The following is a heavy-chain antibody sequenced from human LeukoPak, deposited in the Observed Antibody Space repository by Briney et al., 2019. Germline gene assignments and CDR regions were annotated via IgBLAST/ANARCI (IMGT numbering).Heavy chain of an antibody. D-gene: IGHD6-19*01. V-gene: IGHV1-18*01. CDR1: VDTIHNYV. J-gene: IGHJ4*02. CDR3: ARDGPVAGTIDY. CDR2: ISPYSGNT. Sequence: ASVKVSCKACVDTIHNYVIAWVRQAPGQGREGMGWISPYSGNTNYLQKLQGRGTTTTDTSTSTPYTELRSLRSDATAAYYCARDGPVAGTIDYCGQGPLVPVSS.